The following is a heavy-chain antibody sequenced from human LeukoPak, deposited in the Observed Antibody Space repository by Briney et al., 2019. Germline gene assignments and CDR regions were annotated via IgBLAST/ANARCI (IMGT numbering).Heavy chain of an antibody. V-gene: IGHV1-2*02. CDR1: GYTFTGYY. CDR3: ARAPPTLGKAARSGYYYYMDV. CDR2: INPNSGGT. J-gene: IGHJ6*03. Sequence: GASVKVSCKASGYTFTGYYMHWERQAPGQGLEWMGWINPNSGGTNYAQKFQGRVTMTRDTSISTAYMELSRLRSDDTAVYYCARAPPTLGKAARSGYYYYMDVWGKGTTVTVSS. D-gene: IGHD6-6*01.